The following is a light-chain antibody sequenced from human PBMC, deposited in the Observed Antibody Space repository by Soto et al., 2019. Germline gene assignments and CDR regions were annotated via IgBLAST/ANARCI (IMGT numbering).Light chain of an antibody. J-gene: IGLJ1*01. Sequence: QSALTQPRSVSGSPGQSVTISCTGTSSDVGGHNYVSWYQQHPDKTPKVIIYDVNRRPSGVADRFSASKSGNTASLTISGLEAEDEADYYCCSYAGRFTWVFGTATKLTVL. CDR3: CSYAGRFTWV. V-gene: IGLV2-11*01. CDR2: DVN. CDR1: SSDVGGHNY.